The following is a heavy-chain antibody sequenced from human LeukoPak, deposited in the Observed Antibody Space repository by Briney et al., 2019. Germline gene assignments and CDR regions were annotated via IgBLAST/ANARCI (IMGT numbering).Heavy chain of an antibody. CDR3: ARVAPANYGDSLDY. Sequence: GRSLRLSCAASGFTFSSYSINWVRQAPGKGLEWVSSISSSSSYIYYADSVKGRFTISRDNAKNSLYLQMNSLRAEDTAVYYCARVAPANYGDSLDYWGQGTLVTVSS. D-gene: IGHD4-17*01. J-gene: IGHJ4*02. CDR1: GFTFSSYS. CDR2: ISSSSSYI. V-gene: IGHV3-21*01.